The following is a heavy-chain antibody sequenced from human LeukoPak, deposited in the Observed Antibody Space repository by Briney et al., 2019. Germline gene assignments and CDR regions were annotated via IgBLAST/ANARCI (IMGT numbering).Heavy chain of an antibody. CDR3: ARDGSYYDFWGGYLDY. V-gene: IGHV1-46*01. J-gene: IGHJ4*02. CDR2: INPSGGST. Sequence: ASVKVSCKASGYTFTSYYMHWVRQAPGQGLEWMGVINPSGGSTSYAQKFQGRVTMTRDSSTSTVYMELSSLTSEDTAVYYCARDGSYYDFWGGYLDYWGQGTLVTVSS. D-gene: IGHD3-3*01. CDR1: GYTFTSYY.